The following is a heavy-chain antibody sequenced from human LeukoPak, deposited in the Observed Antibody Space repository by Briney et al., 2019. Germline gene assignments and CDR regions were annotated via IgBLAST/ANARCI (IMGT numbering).Heavy chain of an antibody. CDR3: ARDYYYDSSGDY. D-gene: IGHD3-22*01. CDR1: GYTFTSYG. Sequence: ASVKVSCKASGYTFTSYGISWVRQAPGRGLEWMGWISAYNGNTNYAQKLQGRVTMTTDTSTSTAYMELRSLRSDDTAVYYCARDYYYDSSGDYWGQGTLVTVSS. CDR2: ISAYNGNT. V-gene: IGHV1-18*01. J-gene: IGHJ4*02.